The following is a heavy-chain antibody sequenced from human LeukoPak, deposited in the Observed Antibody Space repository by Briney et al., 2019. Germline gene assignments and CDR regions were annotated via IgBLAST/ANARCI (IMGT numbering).Heavy chain of an antibody. V-gene: IGHV4-34*01. CDR1: GGSSSGYC. CDR3: ARSGELLRWFDP. CDR2: INHSGST. J-gene: IGHJ5*02. D-gene: IGHD2-15*01. Sequence: SGTLSLTCAVYGGSSSGYCWTWIRQPPGKGLEWIGEINHSGSTNYNPSLKSRVTISVDTSKNQFSLKLSSVTAADTAVYYCARSGELLRWFDPWGQGTLVTVSS.